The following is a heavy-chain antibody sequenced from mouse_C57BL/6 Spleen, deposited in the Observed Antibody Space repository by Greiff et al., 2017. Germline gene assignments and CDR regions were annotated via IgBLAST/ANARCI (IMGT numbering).Heavy chain of an antibody. CDR3: ARQAVLLRSQGDYFDY. Sequence: EVMLVESGGGLVKPGGSLKLSCAASGFTFSSYTMSWVRQTPGKRLEWVATISGGGGNTYYPDSVKGRFTISRDNAKNTLYLQISSLRSEDTALYYGARQAVLLRSQGDYFDYWGQGTTLTVSS. V-gene: IGHV5-9*01. CDR1: GFTFSSYT. CDR2: ISGGGGNT. D-gene: IGHD1-1*01. J-gene: IGHJ2*01.